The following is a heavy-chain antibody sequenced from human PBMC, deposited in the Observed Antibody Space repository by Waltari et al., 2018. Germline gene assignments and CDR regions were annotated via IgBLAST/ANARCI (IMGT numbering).Heavy chain of an antibody. J-gene: IGHJ4*02. CDR3: ASGPDHGDF. Sequence: EMQLVESGGGLVQPGGSLRLFCAASEFTFWNYWMTWVRQAPGGGLEWVANINEDGSKGFYVDSVKGRFTISRDNAKNSLYLQMNSLRAEDTAIYYCASGPDHGDFWGQGTLVTVSS. V-gene: IGHV3-7*01. CDR1: EFTFWNYW. CDR2: INEDGSKG.